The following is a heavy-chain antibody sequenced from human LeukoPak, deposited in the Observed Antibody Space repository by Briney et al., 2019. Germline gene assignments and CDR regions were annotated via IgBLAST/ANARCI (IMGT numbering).Heavy chain of an antibody. Sequence: GGSLRLSCAASGFTLSSYDMHWVRQAPGKGLEWVSYISSSGSTIYYADSVKGRFTISRDNAKNSLYLQMNSLRAEDTAVYYCAELGITMIGGVWGKGTTVTISS. CDR2: ISSSGSTI. CDR3: AELGITMIGGV. V-gene: IGHV3-48*03. J-gene: IGHJ6*04. CDR1: GFTLSSYD. D-gene: IGHD3-10*02.